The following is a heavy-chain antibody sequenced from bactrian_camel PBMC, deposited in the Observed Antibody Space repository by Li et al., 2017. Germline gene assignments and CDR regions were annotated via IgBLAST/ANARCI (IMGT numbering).Heavy chain of an antibody. CDR2: ISSDGGT. J-gene: IGHJ4*01. CDR3: AATGSYDCIGGSFFQTQEYAY. D-gene: IGHD1*01. CDR1: GFTFDDYD. V-gene: IGHV3S63*01. Sequence: VQLVESGGGSVQAGGSLRLSCTASGFTFDDYDMGWYRQAPGNECDLVSSISSDGGTDYADSVKGRFTITRDKAKNTLLLQMTAVEGGDTAMYYCAATGSYDCIGGSFFQTQEYAYWGQGTQVTVS.